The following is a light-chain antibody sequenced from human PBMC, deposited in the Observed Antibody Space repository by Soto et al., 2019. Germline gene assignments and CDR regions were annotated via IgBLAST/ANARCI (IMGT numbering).Light chain of an antibody. J-gene: IGKJ1*01. V-gene: IGKV3-20*01. CDR2: GAS. CDR1: QRISSTY. Sequence: EIVLTQSPGTLSLSPGDRATLSCRASQRISSTYLAWYQPKPGQAPRLLIYGASSRATGIPDRFSGSGSGTDFTLTISRLEPEDFAVYYCQQFWTFGQGTKVDIK. CDR3: QQFWT.